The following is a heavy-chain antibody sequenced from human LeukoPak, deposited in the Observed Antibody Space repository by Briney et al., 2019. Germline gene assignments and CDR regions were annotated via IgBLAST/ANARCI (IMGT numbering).Heavy chain of an antibody. CDR1: GFTFSNYY. J-gene: IGHJ4*02. V-gene: IGHV3-7*01. CDR3: TQLLLRGPTA. Sequence: GGSLRLSCAVSGFTFSNYYMSWVRQAPGRGLEWVANINQVGTETFYADSVKGRFTVSRDNARNSLYLQMSSLRAEDTAVYYCTQLLLRGPTAWGQGTLVTVSS. CDR2: INQVGTET. D-gene: IGHD2-15*01.